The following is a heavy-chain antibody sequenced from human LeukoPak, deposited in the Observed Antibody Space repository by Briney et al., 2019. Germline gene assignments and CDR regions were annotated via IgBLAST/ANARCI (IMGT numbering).Heavy chain of an antibody. CDR1: GYTFGAYY. D-gene: IGHD3-3*01. CDR2: INPNSGGT. Sequence: GASVKVSCKASGYTFGAYYMHWVRQAPGQGLEWMGWINPNSGGTNYAQKFQGRVTMTRDTSISTAYMELSRLRSDDTAVYYCARGRTYYDFWSAQYWGQGTLVTVSS. V-gene: IGHV1-2*02. CDR3: ARGRTYYDFWSAQY. J-gene: IGHJ4*02.